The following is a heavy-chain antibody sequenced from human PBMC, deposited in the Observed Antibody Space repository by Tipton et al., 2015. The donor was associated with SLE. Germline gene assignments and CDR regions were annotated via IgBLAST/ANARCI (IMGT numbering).Heavy chain of an antibody. CDR3: VRLSSSGWRPYNWFDP. CDR2: IHTSGST. V-gene: IGHV4-61*02. J-gene: IGHJ5*02. CDR1: GGSISSGSYY. D-gene: IGHD6-19*01. Sequence: TLSLTCTVSGGSISSGSYYWSWIRQPAGKGLEWIGRIHTSGSTNYNPSLKSRVTISVDTSKNQFSLKLSSVTAADTAGYYCVRLSSSGWRPYNWFDPWGQGTLVTVSS.